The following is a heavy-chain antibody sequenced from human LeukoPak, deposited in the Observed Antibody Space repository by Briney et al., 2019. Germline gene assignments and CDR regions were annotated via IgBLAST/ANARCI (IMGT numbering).Heavy chain of an antibody. J-gene: IGHJ6*02. CDR1: GYTFTSYD. Sequence: ASVKVSCKASGYTFTSYDINWVRQATGQGPEWMGWMNPNSGNTGYAQKFQGRVTMTRNTSISTAYMELSSLRSEDTAVYYCARGLGGAAAGTWGYYFYYGMDVWGQGTTVTVSS. CDR2: MNPNSGNT. V-gene: IGHV1-8*01. D-gene: IGHD6-13*01. CDR3: ARGLGGAAAGTWGYYFYYGMDV.